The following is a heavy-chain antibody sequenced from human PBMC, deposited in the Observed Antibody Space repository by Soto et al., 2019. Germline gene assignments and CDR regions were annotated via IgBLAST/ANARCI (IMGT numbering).Heavy chain of an antibody. CDR3: AKDRVIGRLRYFDY. J-gene: IGHJ4*02. D-gene: IGHD3-16*02. CDR1: GFTFSNYA. V-gene: IGHV3-23*01. CDR2: ISGSGSST. Sequence: GGSLRLSCAASGFTFSNYAMSWVRQTPGKGLEWVSAISGSGSSTYYADSVKGRFTISRDSSKSTLYLQMNSLRAEDTAVYYCAKDRVIGRLRYFDYWGQGTLVTVSS.